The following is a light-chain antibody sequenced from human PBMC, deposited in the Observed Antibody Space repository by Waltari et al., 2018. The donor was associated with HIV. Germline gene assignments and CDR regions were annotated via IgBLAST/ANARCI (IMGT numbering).Light chain of an antibody. V-gene: IGLV2-14*01. J-gene: IGLJ1*01. CDR1: SSDVGGYND. CDR2: EVS. Sequence: QSALTQPASVSGSPGQSSTISCTGTSSDVGGYNDVTWYQQHPGKAPQLMIYEVSNRPSGVSNRFSCSKSGNTASLTISGLQAEDEADYYCSSYTSSSTPYVFGTGTKVTVL. CDR3: SSYTSSSTPYV.